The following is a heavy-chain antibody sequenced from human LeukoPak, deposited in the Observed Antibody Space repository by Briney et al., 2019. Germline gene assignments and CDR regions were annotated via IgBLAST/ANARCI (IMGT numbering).Heavy chain of an antibody. CDR1: GGSMSDNF. Sequence: SETLSLTCTLSGGSMSDNFWNWIRQHAGKGLEWVGRIYPAGFTSYNPSLKSRVTMSVDTSKNQFSLKLSSVIAADTAVYYCARGRITIFGVVIPHFDNWGQGTLVTVSS. J-gene: IGHJ4*02. CDR2: IYPAGFT. D-gene: IGHD3-3*01. CDR3: ARGRITIFGVVIPHFDN. V-gene: IGHV4-4*07.